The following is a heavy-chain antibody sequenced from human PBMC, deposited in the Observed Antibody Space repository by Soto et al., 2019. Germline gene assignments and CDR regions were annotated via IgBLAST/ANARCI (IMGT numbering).Heavy chain of an antibody. CDR1: GGSISSGGYY. J-gene: IGHJ4*02. CDR2: IYYSGST. D-gene: IGHD3-3*01. Sequence: QVQLQESGPGLVKPSQTLSLTCTVSGGSISSGGYYWSWIRQHPGKGLEWIGYIYYSGSTYYNPSLKNLVTLSVDTSKNQFSLKLSSVTAADTAVYYCARVPTRDYDFWSGYFVGYFDYWGQGTLVTVSS. V-gene: IGHV4-31*01. CDR3: ARVPTRDYDFWSGYFVGYFDY.